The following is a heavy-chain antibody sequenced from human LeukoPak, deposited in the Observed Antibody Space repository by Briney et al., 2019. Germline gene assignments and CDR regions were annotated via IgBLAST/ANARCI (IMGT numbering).Heavy chain of an antibody. D-gene: IGHD3-9*01. CDR1: GYTFINHG. Sequence: GASVKVSCKASGYTFINHGISWVRQAPGQGLEWMGWISVYNGNTNYAQKLQDRVTMTTDTSTSTAYMELRSLRSDDTAVYYCARDIHDILTGYPANPFDVWGRGTMVTVSS. J-gene: IGHJ3*01. CDR3: ARDIHDILTGYPANPFDV. V-gene: IGHV1-18*01. CDR2: ISVYNGNT.